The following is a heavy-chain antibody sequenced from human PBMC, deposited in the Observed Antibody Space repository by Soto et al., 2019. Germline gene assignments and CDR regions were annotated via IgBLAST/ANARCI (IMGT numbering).Heavy chain of an antibody. CDR2: VSYDEITK. D-gene: IGHD5-18*01. CDR3: AKPLGLVRRAMGQDSDY. Sequence: GGSLRLSCAASGFTFSSYCINWVRQAPGKGLEWVAVVSYDEITKYYADSVKRRFNISRDNSKNTVYLQMNSLRPEYTAVYYCAKPLGLVRRAMGQDSDYWGRGTL. V-gene: IGHV3-30*18. J-gene: IGHJ4*02. CDR1: GFTFSSYC.